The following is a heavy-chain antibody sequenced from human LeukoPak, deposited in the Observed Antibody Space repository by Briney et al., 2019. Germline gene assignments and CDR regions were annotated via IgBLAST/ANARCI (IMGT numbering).Heavy chain of an antibody. CDR1: GFTFSSYG. CDR3: AKDSGSGPVDY. D-gene: IGHD6-19*01. CDR2: ISYDGSNK. J-gene: IGHJ4*02. V-gene: IGHV3-30*18. Sequence: PGGSLRLSCAASGFTFSSYGMHWVRQAPGKGLEWVAVISYDGSNKYYADSVKGRFTISRDNSKNTLYLQMNSLRAEDMAVYYCAKDSGSGPVDYWGQGTLVTVSS.